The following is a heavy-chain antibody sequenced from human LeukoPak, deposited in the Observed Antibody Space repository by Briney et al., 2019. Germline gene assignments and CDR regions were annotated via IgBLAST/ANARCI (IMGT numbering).Heavy chain of an antibody. CDR1: GGSFSGYY. Sequence: PSETLSLTCAVYGGSFSGYYWSWIRQPPGKGLEWIGEINHSGSTNYNPSLKSRVTISVDTSKNQFSLKLSSVTAADTAVYYCARDRRDYGDYGIDYWGQGTLVTVSS. V-gene: IGHV4-34*01. CDR3: ARDRRDYGDYGIDY. D-gene: IGHD4-17*01. CDR2: INHSGST. J-gene: IGHJ4*02.